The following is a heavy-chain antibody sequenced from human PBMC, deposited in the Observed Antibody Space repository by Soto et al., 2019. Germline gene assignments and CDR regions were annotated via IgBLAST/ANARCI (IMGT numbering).Heavy chain of an antibody. J-gene: IGHJ4*02. CDR2: IYESGST. CDR1: GGSVSSYY. V-gene: IGHV4-59*02. CDR3: ARTRRGGWSPTDFDY. Sequence: QVQLQESGPGLVKPSETLSLTCTVSGGSVSSYYGSWIRQPPGKGLEWIGYIYESGSTNYNPSLNSRVTISVDTYKNHFPLKLRSVTAADTAVYYCARTRRGGWSPTDFDYWGQGILVTVSS. D-gene: IGHD6-19*01.